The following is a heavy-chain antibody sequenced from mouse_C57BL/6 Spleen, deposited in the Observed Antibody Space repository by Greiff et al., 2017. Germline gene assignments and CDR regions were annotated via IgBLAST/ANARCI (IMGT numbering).Heavy chain of an antibody. CDR2: ISSGGDYI. V-gene: IGHV5-9-1*02. J-gene: IGHJ3*01. Sequence: DVKLVESGEGLVKPGGSLKLSCAASGFTFSSYAMSWVRQTPEKRLEWVAYISSGGDYIYYAATVKGRFTISRDNARNTLYLQMSSLKSEDTAMYDCTRDGNYYGSSYTTPFAYWGQGTLVTVSA. CDR1: GFTFSSYA. D-gene: IGHD1-1*01. CDR3: TRDGNYYGSSYTTPFAY.